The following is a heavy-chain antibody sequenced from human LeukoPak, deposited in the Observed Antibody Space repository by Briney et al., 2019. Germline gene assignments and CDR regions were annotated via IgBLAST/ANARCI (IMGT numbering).Heavy chain of an antibody. D-gene: IGHD6-19*01. Sequence: GGSLRLSCAASGFTFSDYYMSWIRQAPGKGLEWVSYISSSGSTIYYADSVKGRFTISRDNAKNSLYLQMNSLGAEDTAVYYCARVSSSGYYFDYWGQGTLVTVSS. CDR3: ARVSSSGYYFDY. J-gene: IGHJ4*02. V-gene: IGHV3-11*01. CDR2: ISSSGSTI. CDR1: GFTFSDYY.